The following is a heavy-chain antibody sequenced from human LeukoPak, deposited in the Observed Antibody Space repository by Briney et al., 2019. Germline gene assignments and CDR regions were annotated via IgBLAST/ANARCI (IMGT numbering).Heavy chain of an antibody. CDR1: GFTFSSYG. D-gene: IGHD2-2*02. V-gene: IGHV3-23*01. CDR2: ISGSGGST. CDR3: AKGNLGYCSSTSCYSEYYFDY. Sequence: PGGSLRLSCAASGFTFSSYGMHWVRQAPGKGLEWVSAISGSGGSTYYADSVKGRFTISRDNSKNTLYLQMNSLRAEDTAVYYCAKGNLGYCSSTSCYSEYYFDYWGQGTLVTVSS. J-gene: IGHJ4*02.